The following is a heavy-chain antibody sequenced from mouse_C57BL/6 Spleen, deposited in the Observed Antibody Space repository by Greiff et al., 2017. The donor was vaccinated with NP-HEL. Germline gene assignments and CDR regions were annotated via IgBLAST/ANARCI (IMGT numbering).Heavy chain of an antibody. CDR3: ARSGDYDPDY. V-gene: IGHV1-82*01. CDR2: IYPGDGDT. J-gene: IGHJ2*01. Sequence: VQLQQSGPELVKPGASVKISCKASGYAFSSSWMNWVKQRPGKGLEWIGRIYPGDGDTNYNGKFKGKATLTADKSSSTAYMQLSSLTSEDSAVYFWARSGDYDPDYWGQGTTLTVSS. D-gene: IGHD2-4*01. CDR1: GYAFSSSW.